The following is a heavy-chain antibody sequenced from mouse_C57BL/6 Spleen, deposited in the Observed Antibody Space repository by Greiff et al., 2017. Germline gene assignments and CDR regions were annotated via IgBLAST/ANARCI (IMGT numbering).Heavy chain of an antibody. CDR1: GYTFTSYT. CDR2: INPSSGYT. Sequence: VQLQQSGAELARPGASVKMSCKASGYTFTSYTMHWVKQRPGQGLEWIGYINPSSGYTKYNQKFKDKATLTADKSSSTAYMQLSSLTSEDSAVYYCARARGYDGYYGNYWGQGTTRTVSS. CDR3: ARARGYDGYYGNY. J-gene: IGHJ2*01. D-gene: IGHD2-3*01. V-gene: IGHV1-4*01.